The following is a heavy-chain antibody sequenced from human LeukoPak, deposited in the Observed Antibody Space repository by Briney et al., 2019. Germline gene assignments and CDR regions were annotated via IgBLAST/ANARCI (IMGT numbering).Heavy chain of an antibody. J-gene: IGHJ4*02. CDR2: IIPIFGTA. CDR3: ASMGQQLVLSY. D-gene: IGHD6-13*01. V-gene: IGHV1-69*06. Sequence: SVKVSCKASGYTFTSYAISWVRQAPGQGLEWMGGIIPIFGTANYAQKFQGRVTITADKSTSTAYMELSGLRSEDTAVYYCASMGQQLVLSYWGQGTLVTVSS. CDR1: GYTFTSYA.